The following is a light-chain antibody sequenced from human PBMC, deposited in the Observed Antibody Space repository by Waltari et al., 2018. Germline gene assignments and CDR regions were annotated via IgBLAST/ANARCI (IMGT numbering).Light chain of an antibody. CDR1: SSDVGGYNY. J-gene: IGLJ1*01. CDR3: SSYTSSSPYV. V-gene: IGLV2-14*03. CDR2: DVS. Sequence: QSALTQPASVSGSPGQSITISCTGISSDVGGYNYVSWYQQYPGKAPKILVYDVSNRPTGVSNRFTGSKSGNTASLTISGLQAEDEADYYCSSYTSSSPYVFGSGTKVTVL.